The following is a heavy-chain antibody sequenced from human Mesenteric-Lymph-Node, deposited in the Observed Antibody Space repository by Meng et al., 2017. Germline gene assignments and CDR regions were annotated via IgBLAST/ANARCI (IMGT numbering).Heavy chain of an antibody. J-gene: IGHJ3*02. V-gene: IGHV4-4*07. Sequence: SETLSLTCTVSGGSLSSYYWSWIRQPAGNGLQWIGRIYTSGSTSYNPSLKSRVTMSVDTSKNQFSLKLSSVTAADTAVYYCAREFTYDSSGYYGYDAFDIWGQGTMVTVSS. D-gene: IGHD3-22*01. CDR2: IYTSGST. CDR1: GGSLSSYY. CDR3: AREFTYDSSGYYGYDAFDI.